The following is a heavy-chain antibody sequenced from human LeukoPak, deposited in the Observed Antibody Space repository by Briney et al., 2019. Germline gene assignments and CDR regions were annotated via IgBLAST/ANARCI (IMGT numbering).Heavy chain of an antibody. D-gene: IGHD4/OR15-4a*01. CDR2: TRTDNGNT. J-gene: IGHJ4*02. V-gene: IGHV1-18*01. CDR3: ARGVWWPHSGLDY. Sequence: ASVKVSCEASGYTFSSYGVSWGREAPGEGLEWMGCTRTDNGNTKSADKLQGRVTITTDTSTTKTYMELRSLRSDDTAVYYCARGVWWPHSGLDYWGQGTLVTVSS. CDR1: GYTFSSYG.